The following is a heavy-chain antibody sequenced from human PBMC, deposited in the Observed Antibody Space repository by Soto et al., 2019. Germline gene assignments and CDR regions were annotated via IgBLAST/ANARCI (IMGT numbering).Heavy chain of an antibody. CDR1: SQSFSDYY. CDR3: ARGDKNNDYYFDH. Sequence: SETLSLTCTMYSQSFSDYYWNWIRQTPGKGLEWIGEIDRSGRTKYNPSLKSRVTISLDRSQNHFSLRLNSVTAADTALYFCARGDKNNDYYFDHWGQGTLVTVSS. CDR2: IDRSGRT. D-gene: IGHD3-16*01. V-gene: IGHV4-34*01. J-gene: IGHJ4*02.